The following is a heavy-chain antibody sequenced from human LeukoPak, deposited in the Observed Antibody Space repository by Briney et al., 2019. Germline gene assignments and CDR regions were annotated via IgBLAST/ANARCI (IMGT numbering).Heavy chain of an antibody. CDR3: AKGNRLQYYGMDV. V-gene: IGHV3-9*01. CDR2: ISWNSGSI. J-gene: IGHJ6*02. CDR1: GFTFDDYA. Sequence: GGSLRPSCAASGFTFDDYAMHWVRQAPGKGLEWVSGISWNSGSIGYADSVKGRFTISRDNAKNSLYLQMNGLRAEDTALYYCAKGNRLQYYGMDVWGQGTTVTVSS.